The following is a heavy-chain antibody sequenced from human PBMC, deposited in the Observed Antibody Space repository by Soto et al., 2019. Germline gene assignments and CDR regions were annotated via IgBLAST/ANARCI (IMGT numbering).Heavy chain of an antibody. CDR1: GYSVSGIGYY. CDR3: APLSVSLSGPYGIHV. Sequence: PSETLSLSCGVSGYSVSGIGYYWAWIGQPPGKGRKWIGSMFDSALTYYNPSHKSRVNLSVDTSNNQFSVRLNSVTAADTAVYYCAPLSVSLSGPYGIHVWGQGTTVTVSS. J-gene: IGHJ6*02. D-gene: IGHD2-15*01. CDR2: MFDSALT. V-gene: IGHV4-39*01.